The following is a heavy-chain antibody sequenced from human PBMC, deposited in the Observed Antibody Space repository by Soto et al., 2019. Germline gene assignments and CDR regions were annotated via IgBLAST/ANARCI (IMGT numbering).Heavy chain of an antibody. CDR2: INHSGST. CDR3: AREGCSSTSCYGFDY. Sequence: QVQLQQWGAGLLKPSETLSLTCAVYGGSFSGYYWSWIRQPPGKGLEWIGEINHSGSTNYNPSLKSRVTMTVDTSKNQFSLKLSSVTAADTAVYYCAREGCSSTSCYGFDYWGQGTLVTVSS. CDR1: GGSFSGYY. V-gene: IGHV4-34*01. D-gene: IGHD2-2*01. J-gene: IGHJ4*02.